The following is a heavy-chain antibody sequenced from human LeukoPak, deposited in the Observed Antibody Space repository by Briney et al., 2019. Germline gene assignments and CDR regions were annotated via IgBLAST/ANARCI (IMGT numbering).Heavy chain of an antibody. CDR1: GFTFSNAW. Sequence: GGSLRLSCAASGFTFSNAWMSWVRQAPGKGLEWVGRIKSKTDGGTTDYAAPVKGRFTISRDDSKNTLYLQMNSLRAEDTAVYYCARSTTLNMDVWGKGTTVTISS. CDR3: ARSTTLNMDV. J-gene: IGHJ6*03. CDR2: IKSKTDGGTT. D-gene: IGHD4-17*01. V-gene: IGHV3-15*01.